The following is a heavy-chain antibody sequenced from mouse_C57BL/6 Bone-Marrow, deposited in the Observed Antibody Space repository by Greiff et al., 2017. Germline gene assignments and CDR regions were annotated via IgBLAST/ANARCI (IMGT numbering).Heavy chain of an antibody. CDR2: IDPSASYT. CDR3: ARCELRYWYFDV. V-gene: IGHV1-50*01. CDR1: GYTFTSYW. D-gene: IGHD2-4*01. Sequence: QVQLQQPGAELVQPGASVKLSCKASGYTFTSYWMQWVKQRPGQGLEWIGEIDPSASYTNYNQKFKGKAPLTVDTSSSTTYMQLSSVTSEDSAVYDGARCELRYWYFDVWGTGTTVTVSS. J-gene: IGHJ1*03.